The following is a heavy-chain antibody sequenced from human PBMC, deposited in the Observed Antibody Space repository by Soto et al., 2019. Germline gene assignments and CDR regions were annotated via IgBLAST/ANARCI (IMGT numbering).Heavy chain of an antibody. J-gene: IGHJ3*02. CDR1: GGSISSSSYY. V-gene: IGHV4-39*01. Sequence: QLQLQESGPGLVKPSETLSLTCTVSGGSISSSSYYWGWIRQPPGKGLEWIGSIYYSGSTYYNPSLKSRVTISVDTSKNQSSLKLSSVTAADTAVYYCARSKIGPYCGGDCSNDAFDIWGQGTMVTVSS. CDR2: IYYSGST. D-gene: IGHD2-21*01. CDR3: ARSKIGPYCGGDCSNDAFDI.